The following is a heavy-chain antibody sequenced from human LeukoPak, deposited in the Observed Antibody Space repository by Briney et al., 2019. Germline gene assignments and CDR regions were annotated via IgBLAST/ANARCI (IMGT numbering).Heavy chain of an antibody. CDR2: VYYSGNT. V-gene: IGHV4-61*01. J-gene: IGHJ3*02. CDR1: GYSISSGYY. CDR3: ARDTRDAFDI. Sequence: SETLSITCTVSGYSISSGYYWGWIRQPPGKGLEWIGYVYYSGNTNYNPSLKSRVTISLDTSKNQFSLKLRSVAAADTAVYYCARDTRDAFDIWGQGTMVTVSS.